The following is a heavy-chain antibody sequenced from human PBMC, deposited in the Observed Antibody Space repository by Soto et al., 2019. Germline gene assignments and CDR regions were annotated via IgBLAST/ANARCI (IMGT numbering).Heavy chain of an antibody. CDR1: GFTFSSYA. CDR2: ISGGGDGT. Sequence: EVQLLESGGGLVQPGGSLRLSCAASGFTFSSYAMSWVRQPPGKGLEWVSTISGGGDGTYYADSMKGHFTISRDNSKNTLDLQMNSLRAEDTAIYYCAKKGLGSLTTFCSGSGCHYAFVMWGQGTMVTVSS. J-gene: IGHJ3*02. CDR3: AKKGLGSLTTFCSGSGCHYAFVM. V-gene: IGHV3-23*01. D-gene: IGHD2-15*01.